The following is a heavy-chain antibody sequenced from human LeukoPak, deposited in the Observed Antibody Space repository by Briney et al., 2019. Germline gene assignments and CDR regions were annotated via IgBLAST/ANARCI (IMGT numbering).Heavy chain of an antibody. J-gene: IGHJ4*02. CDR2: ISSSSSYI. D-gene: IGHD2-15*01. CDR3: VRGYCSGGTCYLDY. CDR1: GFTVSSNY. V-gene: IGHV3-21*01. Sequence: GGSLRLSCAASGFTVSSNYMSWVRQAPGRGLEWVSSISSSSSYIYYADSLKGRFTISRDNAKNSLYLQVNSLRAEDTAVYFCVRGYCSGGTCYLDYWGQGTLVTVSS.